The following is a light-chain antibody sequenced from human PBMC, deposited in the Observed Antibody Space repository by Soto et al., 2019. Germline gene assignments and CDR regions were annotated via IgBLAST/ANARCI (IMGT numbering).Light chain of an antibody. V-gene: IGLV2-14*01. CDR2: DVT. J-gene: IGLJ1*01. Sequence: QSALTQPASVSGSPGQSITISCTGTSSDVGGYNYVSWYQQHPGKVPKLMIYDVTNRPPGVSNRFSGSKSGNTASLTISGLQAEDEADYYCTSYTSSSTEVFGTGTKLTVL. CDR1: SSDVGGYNY. CDR3: TSYTSSSTEV.